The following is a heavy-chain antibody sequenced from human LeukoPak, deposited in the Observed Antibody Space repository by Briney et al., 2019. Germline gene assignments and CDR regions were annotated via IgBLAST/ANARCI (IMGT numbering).Heavy chain of an antibody. CDR1: GFSLSTRGMC. J-gene: IGHJ4*02. D-gene: IGHD3-10*01. Sequence: SGPRLVKPTQTLTLTCTFAGFSLSTRGMCVSWIRQPPGKALEWVALIDWDDDKYYSTSVKTRLTISKDTFKNQVVLTKTNMDPVDTATYYCARTTYYYGSGSAYYFDYWGQGTLVTVSS. V-gene: IGHV2-70*01. CDR3: ARTTYYYGSGSAYYFDY. CDR2: IDWDDDK.